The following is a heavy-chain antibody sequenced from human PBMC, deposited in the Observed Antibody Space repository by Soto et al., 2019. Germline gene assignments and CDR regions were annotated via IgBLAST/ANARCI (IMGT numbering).Heavy chain of an antibody. J-gene: IGHJ4*02. CDR2: IYYSGST. Sequence: SETLSLPCTVPGGYISHYYWSWIRQPPGKGLEWIGYIYYSGSTNYNPSLKSRVTKSVDTSKNQFSLKLSSVTAADTAVYYCAHQTGDMGRGGSFDYWGQGTLVTVSS. CDR3: AHQTGDMGRGGSFDY. CDR1: GGYISHYY. D-gene: IGHD3-10*01. V-gene: IGHV4-59*08.